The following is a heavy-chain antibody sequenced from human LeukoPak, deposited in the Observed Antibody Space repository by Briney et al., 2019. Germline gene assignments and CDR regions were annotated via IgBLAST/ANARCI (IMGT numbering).Heavy chain of an antibody. J-gene: IGHJ4*02. Sequence: SGPTLVKPTQTLTLTCTFSGFSLSTSGVGVGWIRQPPGEALECLALIYWNDDKRYSPFLNNRLTITKDTSKNQVVLTMTNMDPVDTATYYCAHCSDTFFDYRGQGTLVTVSS. V-gene: IGHV2-5*01. CDR2: IYWNDDK. D-gene: IGHD6-19*01. CDR1: GFSLSTSGVG. CDR3: AHCSDTFFDY.